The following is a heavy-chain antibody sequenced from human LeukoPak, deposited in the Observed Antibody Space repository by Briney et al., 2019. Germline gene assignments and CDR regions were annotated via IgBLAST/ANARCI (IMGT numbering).Heavy chain of an antibody. J-gene: IGHJ4*02. CDR3: ARDLTELELSKSSYYFDY. V-gene: IGHV1-46*01. Sequence: ASVKVSCKASGYTFTSYYMHWVRQAPGQGLEWMGIINPSGGSTSYAQKFQGRVTMTRDMSTSTVYMELSSLRSEDTAVYYCARDLTELELSKSSYYFDYWGQGTLVTVSS. CDR1: GYTFTSYY. D-gene: IGHD1-7*01. CDR2: INPSGGST.